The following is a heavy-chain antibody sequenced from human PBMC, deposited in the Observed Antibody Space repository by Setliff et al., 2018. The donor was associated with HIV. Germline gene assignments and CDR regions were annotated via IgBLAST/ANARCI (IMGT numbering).Heavy chain of an antibody. V-gene: IGHV1-69*05. CDR1: GGTFSSYV. J-gene: IGHJ3*02. CDR2: IIPMYGVT. Sequence: SVKVSCKASGGTFSSYVISWVRQAPGQGPEWMGGIIPMYGVTNYAQKFQGIVTITTDESTSTAYMELSSLRSEDTAVYYCARGPISYWDFVVVGAAFDIWGQGTMVTVSS. D-gene: IGHD2-15*01. CDR3: ARGPISYWDFVVVGAAFDI.